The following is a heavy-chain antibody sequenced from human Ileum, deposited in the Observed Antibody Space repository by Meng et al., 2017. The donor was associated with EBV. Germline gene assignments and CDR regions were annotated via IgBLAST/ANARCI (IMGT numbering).Heavy chain of an antibody. CDR1: GGSVSSAHSF. CDR3: AGDPHSGSPH. V-gene: IGHV4-61*01. CDR2: MSYSGST. Sequence: QVQLQESGPGLVKPSETLSLTCPVPGGSVSSAHSFWTWIRQPPGKGLEWIGYMSYSGSTNYSPPLESRVTISVDTSKNQFSLKLSSVTAADTAVYYCAGDPHSGSPHWGQGTLVTVSS. D-gene: IGHD1-26*01. J-gene: IGHJ4*02.